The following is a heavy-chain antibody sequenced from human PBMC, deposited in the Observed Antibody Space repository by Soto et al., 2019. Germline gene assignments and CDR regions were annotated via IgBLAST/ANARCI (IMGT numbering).Heavy chain of an antibody. Sequence: SETLSLTCTVSGGSISSSSYYWGWIRQPPGKGLEWIGSIYYSGSTYYNPSLKSRVTISVDTSKNQFSLKLSSVTAADMAVYYCATIPAAMSYYYYMDVWGKGTTVTVSS. D-gene: IGHD2-2*01. CDR3: ATIPAAMSYYYYMDV. V-gene: IGHV4-39*01. CDR2: IYYSGST. J-gene: IGHJ6*03. CDR1: GGSISSSSYY.